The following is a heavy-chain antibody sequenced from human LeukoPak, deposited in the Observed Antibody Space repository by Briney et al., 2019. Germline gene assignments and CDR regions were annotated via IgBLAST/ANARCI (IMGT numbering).Heavy chain of an antibody. Sequence: SETLSLTCTVSGGSISSYYWSWIRQPPGKGLEWIGYIYYSGSTNYNPSLKSRVTISVDTSKNQFSLKLSSVTAADTAVYYCAREPSSGYFNDAFDIWGQGTMVTVSS. CDR1: GGSISSYY. D-gene: IGHD3-22*01. J-gene: IGHJ3*02. CDR2: IYYSGST. CDR3: AREPSSGYFNDAFDI. V-gene: IGHV4-59*01.